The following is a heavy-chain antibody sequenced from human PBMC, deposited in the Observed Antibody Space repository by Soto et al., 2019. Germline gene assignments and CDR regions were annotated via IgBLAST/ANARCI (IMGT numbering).Heavy chain of an antibody. V-gene: IGHV5-51*01. J-gene: IGHJ5*02. Sequence: GESLKISCEGSGYSFSTFWIAWVRQLPGKGLEWMGIIYPSDSDIRYSPSFQGHVTISADKSTNTAYLQWSSLKASDTAIYYCARSTSTYHWFDPWGQGTLVTVSS. CDR3: ARSTSTYHWFDP. D-gene: IGHD2-2*01. CDR1: GYSFSTFW. CDR2: IYPSDSDI.